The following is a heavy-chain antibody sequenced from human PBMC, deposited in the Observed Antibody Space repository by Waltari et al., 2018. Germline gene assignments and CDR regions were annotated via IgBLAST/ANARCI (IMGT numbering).Heavy chain of an antibody. CDR2: ISYDGSTK. D-gene: IGHD3-22*01. Sequence: QVQLVESGGGVVQPGRSLRLSCAASGFTFSSYAMHWVRQAPGKGLEGVAVISYDGSTKYHAESVKGRFTISRDNSKNTLYLQMNSLRAEDTAVYYFARDLPSRARPRSYYYDSSGYPDYWGQGTLVTVSS. V-gene: IGHV3-30-3*01. CDR3: ARDLPSRARPRSYYYDSSGYPDY. J-gene: IGHJ4*02. CDR1: GFTFSSYA.